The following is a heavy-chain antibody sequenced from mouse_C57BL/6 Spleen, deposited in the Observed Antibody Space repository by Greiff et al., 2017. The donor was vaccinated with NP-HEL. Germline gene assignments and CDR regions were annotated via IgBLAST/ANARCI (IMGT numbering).Heavy chain of an antibody. D-gene: IGHD3-2*02. V-gene: IGHV3-6*01. CDR1: GYSITSGYY. CDR2: ISYDGSN. J-gene: IGHJ3*01. CDR3: AREGDSSGYTWFAY. Sequence: DVQLQESGPGLVKPSQSLSLTCSVTGYSITSGYYWNWIRQFPGNKLEWMGYISYDGSNNYNPSLKNRISLTRDTSKNQFFLKLNSVTTEDTATYYCAREGDSSGYTWFAYWGQGTLVTVSA.